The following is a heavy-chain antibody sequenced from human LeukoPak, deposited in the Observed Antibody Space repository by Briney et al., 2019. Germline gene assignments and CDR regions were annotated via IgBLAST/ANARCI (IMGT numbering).Heavy chain of an antibody. CDR2: ISYDGSNK. CDR3: ARDERGVGATFLDY. CDR1: GFTFSSYA. V-gene: IGHV3-30-3*01. Sequence: GRSLRLSCAASGFTFSSYAMHWVRQAPGKGLEWVAVISYDGSNKYYADSVKGRFTISRDNSKNTPYLQMNSLRAEDTAVYYCARDERGVGATFLDYWGQGTLVTVSS. D-gene: IGHD1-26*01. J-gene: IGHJ4*02.